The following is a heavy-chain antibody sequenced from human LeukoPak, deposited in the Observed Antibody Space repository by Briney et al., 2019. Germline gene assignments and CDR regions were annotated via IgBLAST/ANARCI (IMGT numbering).Heavy chain of an antibody. CDR1: GGSFSGYY. CDR3: ARLGMSSSWYGIFDY. J-gene: IGHJ4*02. CDR2: INHSGST. Sequence: SETLSLTCAVYGGSFSGYYWSWIRQPPGKGLEWIGEINHSGSTNYNPSLKSRVTISVDTSKNQFSLKLSSVTAADTAVYYCARLGMSSSWYGIFDYWSQGTLVTVSS. V-gene: IGHV4-34*01. D-gene: IGHD6-13*01.